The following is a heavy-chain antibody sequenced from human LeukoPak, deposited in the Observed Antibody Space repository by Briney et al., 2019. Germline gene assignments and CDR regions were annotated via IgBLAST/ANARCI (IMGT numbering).Heavy chain of an antibody. CDR2: ISWNSGSI. CDR1: GFTFDDYA. CDR3: AKDRYSPAAAIDY. J-gene: IGHJ4*02. Sequence: GGSLRLSCAASGFTFDDYAMHWVRQAPGKGLEWVSGISWNSGSIGYADSVKGRFTISRDNAKNSLYLQMNSLRAEDTALYYCAKDRYSPAAAIDYWGQGTLVTVSS. V-gene: IGHV3-9*01. D-gene: IGHD2-2*01.